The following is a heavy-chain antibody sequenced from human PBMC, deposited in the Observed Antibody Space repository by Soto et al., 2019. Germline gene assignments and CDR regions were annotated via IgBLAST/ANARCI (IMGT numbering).Heavy chain of an antibody. Sequence: SETLSLTCAVSGYSISSSNWWGWIRQPPGKGLEWIGYIYYSGTTYYNPSLKSRVTMPVDTSRNQFSLKLTSVTAVDTAVYYCARREIQGPIDYWGQGTLVTVSS. CDR2: IYYSGTT. D-gene: IGHD1-26*01. CDR1: GYSISSSNW. CDR3: ARREIQGPIDY. J-gene: IGHJ4*02. V-gene: IGHV4-28*01.